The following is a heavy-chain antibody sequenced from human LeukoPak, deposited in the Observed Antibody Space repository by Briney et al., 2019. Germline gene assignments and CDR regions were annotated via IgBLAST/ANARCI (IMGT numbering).Heavy chain of an antibody. CDR3: AKEGQPITIFGGNWFDP. CDR1: GFTFDDYT. Sequence: GGSLRLSCAASGFTFDDYTMHWVRQAPGKGLEWVSLISWDGGSTYYVDSVKGRFTISRDNSKDSLYLQMNSLRTEDTALYYCAKEGQPITIFGGNWFDPWGQGTLVTVSS. V-gene: IGHV3-43*01. D-gene: IGHD3-3*01. J-gene: IGHJ5*02. CDR2: ISWDGGST.